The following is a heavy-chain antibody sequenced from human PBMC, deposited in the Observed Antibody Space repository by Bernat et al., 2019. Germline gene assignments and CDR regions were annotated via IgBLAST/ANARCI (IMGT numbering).Heavy chain of an antibody. D-gene: IGHD1-26*01. V-gene: IGHV3-66*01. CDR2: IYSGGST. CDR1: GFTVSSNY. J-gene: IGHJ3*02. Sequence: EVQLVESGGGLVQPGGSLRLSCAASGFTVSSNYMSWVRQAPGKGLEWVSVIYSGGSTYYADSVKGRFTISRDNSKNTLYLQMNSLRAEDTAVYYCARDSAIVGATSWAFDIWGQGTMVTVSS. CDR3: ARDSAIVGATSWAFDI.